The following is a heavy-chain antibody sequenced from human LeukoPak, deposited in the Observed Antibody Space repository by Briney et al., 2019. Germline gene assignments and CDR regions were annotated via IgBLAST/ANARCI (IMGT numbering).Heavy chain of an antibody. CDR3: ARDEYNWNVDAFDI. D-gene: IGHD1-20*01. V-gene: IGHV3-7*01. CDR2: IKEDGSEK. CDR1: GFTFSSNW. Sequence: HPGGSLRLSCAVSGFTFSSNWMSWVRQAPGKGLEWVANIKEDGSEKYYVDSVKGRFTISRDNAKNSLYLQMNSLRAEDTAVYYCARDEYNWNVDAFDIWGQGTVVTVSS. J-gene: IGHJ3*02.